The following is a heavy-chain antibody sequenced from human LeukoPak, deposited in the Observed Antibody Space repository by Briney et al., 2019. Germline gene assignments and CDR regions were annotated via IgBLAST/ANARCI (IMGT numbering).Heavy chain of an antibody. CDR3: ARETFTYFDSSDLYYFDY. Sequence: EGSLRLSCAASGFTFDDYGMSWVRQAPGKGLEWVSGINWNGGSTGYADSVKGRFTISRDNAKNSLYLQMNSLRAEDTAFYYCARETFTYFDSSDLYYFDYWGQGTLVTVSS. D-gene: IGHD3-22*01. CDR1: GFTFDDYG. CDR2: INWNGGST. J-gene: IGHJ4*02. V-gene: IGHV3-20*04.